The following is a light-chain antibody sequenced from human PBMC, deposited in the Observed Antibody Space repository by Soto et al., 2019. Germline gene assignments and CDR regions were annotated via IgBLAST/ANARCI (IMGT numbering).Light chain of an antibody. J-gene: IGKJ1*01. CDR3: LQDYKFPPT. CDR1: QDIRKD. CDR2: DAS. Sequence: IQMTQSPSSLSASVGDRVTITCRASQDIRKDVGWYQQKPGKAHKLLIYDASSLQSGVPSRFSGSGSGTDFTLTRSSLQPEDFATYYCLQDYKFPPTFGQDTRVQI. V-gene: IGKV1-6*01.